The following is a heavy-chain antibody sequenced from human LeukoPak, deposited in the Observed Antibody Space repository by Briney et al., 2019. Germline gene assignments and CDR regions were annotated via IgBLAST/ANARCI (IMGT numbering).Heavy chain of an antibody. CDR3: AREYSSSWYVGWFDP. J-gene: IGHJ5*02. D-gene: IGHD6-13*01. CDR2: IYYSGST. CDR1: GGSISSYY. V-gene: IGHV4-59*01. Sequence: PSETLSLTCTVSGGSISSYYWSWIRQPPGKGLEWIGYIYYSGSTNYNPSLKSRVTISVDTSKNQFFLKLSSVTAADTAVYYCAREYSSSWYVGWFDPWGQGTLVTVSS.